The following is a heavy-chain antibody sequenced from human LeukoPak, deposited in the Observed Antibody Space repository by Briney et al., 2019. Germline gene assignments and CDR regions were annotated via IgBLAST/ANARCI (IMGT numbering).Heavy chain of an antibody. CDR2: IYASGST. CDR1: GGSISRYY. D-gene: IGHD6-13*01. V-gene: IGHV4-4*09. CDR3: VGHEGSSWYYDY. J-gene: IGHJ4*02. Sequence: SETLSLTCTVSGGSISRYYWSWIRQPPGKGLEWIGYIYASGSTNHNPSLKSRVTISVDTSKNQFSLKLSSVTAADTAVYYCVGHEGSSWYYDYWGQGTLVTVSS.